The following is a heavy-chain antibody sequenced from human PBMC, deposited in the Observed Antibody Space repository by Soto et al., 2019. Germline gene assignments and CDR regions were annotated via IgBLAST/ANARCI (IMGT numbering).Heavy chain of an antibody. CDR3: AKDPDDYGDYGWFDP. CDR1: GFTFSSYA. Sequence: GGSLRLSCAASGFTFSSYAMSWVRQAPGKGLEWVSAISGSGGSTYYEDSVKGRFTISRDNSKNTLYLQMNSLRAEDTAVYYCAKDPDDYGDYGWFDPWGQGTLVTVSS. V-gene: IGHV3-23*01. CDR2: ISGSGGST. D-gene: IGHD4-17*01. J-gene: IGHJ5*02.